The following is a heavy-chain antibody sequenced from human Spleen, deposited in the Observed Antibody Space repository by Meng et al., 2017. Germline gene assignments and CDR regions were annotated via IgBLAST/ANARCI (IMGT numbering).Heavy chain of an antibody. D-gene: IGHD6-13*01. Sequence: GQVGQSGAEVTKPGASVKVSCKASGYTFPDYWLHWVRRAPVQGLEWMGRINPKSGDTHYAQRFQGRVTMTGDTSISTAYMELSGLRSDDTAMYYCARDEDISAAGKLFGDYWGQGTLVTVSS. J-gene: IGHJ4*02. CDR3: ARDEDISAAGKLFGDY. CDR1: GYTFPDYW. V-gene: IGHV1-2*06. CDR2: INPKSGDT.